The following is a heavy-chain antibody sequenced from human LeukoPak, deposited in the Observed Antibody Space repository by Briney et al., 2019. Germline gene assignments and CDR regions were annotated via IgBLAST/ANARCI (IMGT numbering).Heavy chain of an antibody. CDR2: ISSSSSYI. V-gene: IGHV3-21*01. J-gene: IGHJ3*02. CDR1: GFTFSSYS. Sequence: GGSLRLSCAASGFTFSSYSMNWVRQAPGKGLEWVSSISSSSSYIYYADSVKGRFTISRDNAKNSLYLQMNSLRAEDTAVYYCARTASGYSSGWYKGPAFDIWGQGTMVTVSS. CDR3: ARTASGYSSGWYKGPAFDI. D-gene: IGHD6-19*01.